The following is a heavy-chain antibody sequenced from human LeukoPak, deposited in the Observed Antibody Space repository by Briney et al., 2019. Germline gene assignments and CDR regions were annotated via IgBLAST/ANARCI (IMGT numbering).Heavy chain of an antibody. D-gene: IGHD2-15*01. CDR1: GGSFSGYY. CDR2: INHSGST. J-gene: IGHJ3*02. V-gene: IGHV4-34*01. Sequence: PSETLSLTCAVYGGSFSGYYWGWIRQPPGKGLEWIGEINHSGSTNYNPSPKSRVTISVDTSKNQFSLKLSSVTAADTAVYYCARGEKWYDAFDIWGQGTMVTVSS. CDR3: ARGEKWYDAFDI.